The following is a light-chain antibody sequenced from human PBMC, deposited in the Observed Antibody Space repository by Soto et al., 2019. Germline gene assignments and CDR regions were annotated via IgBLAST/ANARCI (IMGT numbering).Light chain of an antibody. V-gene: IGKV1-39*01. CDR2: AAS. Sequence: DIQMTQSPSSLSASVGDRVTITGRASQSIGDNLNWYQLKPGTAPNLLIYAASNLQSGVPSRFSGSGSGTDFTLTISNLQPEDFVSYFFQQSFNTPPPFGGGTKVEIQ. CDR3: QQSFNTPPP. CDR1: QSIGDN. J-gene: IGKJ4*02.